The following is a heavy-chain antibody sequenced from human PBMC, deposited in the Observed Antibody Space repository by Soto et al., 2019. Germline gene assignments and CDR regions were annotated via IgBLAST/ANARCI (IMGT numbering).Heavy chain of an antibody. J-gene: IGHJ4*02. CDR3: AREGGEDYYDSSGYYFQSDY. Sequence: SETLSLTCTVSGGSISSGDYYWSWIRQPPGKGLEWIGYIYYSGSTYYNPSLKSRVTISVDTSKNQFSLKLSSVTAADTAVYYCAREGGEDYYDSSGYYFQSDYWGQGTLVTVSS. V-gene: IGHV4-30-4*01. D-gene: IGHD3-22*01. CDR2: IYYSGST. CDR1: GGSISSGDYY.